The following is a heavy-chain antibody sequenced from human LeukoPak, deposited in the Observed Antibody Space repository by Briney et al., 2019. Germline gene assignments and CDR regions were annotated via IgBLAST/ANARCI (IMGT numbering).Heavy chain of an antibody. CDR3: TTAFAEYYDYVWGSYRQGTDY. CDR1: RFTFSNAW. J-gene: IGHJ4*02. Sequence: PGGSLRLSCAASRFTFSNAWMSWVRQAPGKGLEWVGRIKSKTDGGTTDYAAPVKGRFTISRDGSKNTLYLQMNSLKTEDTAVYYCTTAFAEYYDYVWGSYRQGTDYWGQGTLVTVSS. V-gene: IGHV3-15*01. CDR2: IKSKTDGGTT. D-gene: IGHD3-16*02.